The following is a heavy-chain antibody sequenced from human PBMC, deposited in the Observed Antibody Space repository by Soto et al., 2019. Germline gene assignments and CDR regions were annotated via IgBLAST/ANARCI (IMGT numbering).Heavy chain of an antibody. CDR1: GFTFSSYG. Sequence: PGGSLSLSCAASGFTFSSYGMHWVRQAPGKGLEWVAVISYDGSNKYYADSVKGRFTISRDNSKNTLYLQMNSLRAEDTAVYYCAKASSLGAPYWYFDLWGRGTLVTVSS. D-gene: IGHD1-26*01. J-gene: IGHJ2*01. V-gene: IGHV3-30*18. CDR3: AKASSLGAPYWYFDL. CDR2: ISYDGSNK.